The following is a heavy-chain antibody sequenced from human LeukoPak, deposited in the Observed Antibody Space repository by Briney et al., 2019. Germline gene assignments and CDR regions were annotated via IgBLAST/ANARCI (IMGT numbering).Heavy chain of an antibody. CDR3: ARDPSSSSAYFDY. CDR2: ISSSSSYI. Sequence: GGSLRLSCAASGFTFSSYSMNWVRQAPGKGLEWVSSISSSSSYIYYADSVKGRFTISRDNAKNSLYLQMNSLRAEDTAVYYCARDPSSSSAYFDYWGQGALVTVSS. CDR1: GFTFSSYS. J-gene: IGHJ4*02. D-gene: IGHD6-6*01. V-gene: IGHV3-21*01.